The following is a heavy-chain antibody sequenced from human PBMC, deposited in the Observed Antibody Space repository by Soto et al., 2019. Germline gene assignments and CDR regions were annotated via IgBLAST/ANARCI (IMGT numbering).Heavy chain of an antibody. CDR2: ISYDGSNK. J-gene: IGHJ4*02. D-gene: IGHD4-17*01. V-gene: IGHV3-30*18. CDR1: GFTFSSYG. CDR3: AEENYGGNSGWF. Sequence: QVQLVESGGGVVQPGRSLRLSCAASGFTFSSYGMHWVRQAPGKGLEWVAVISYDGSNKYYADSVKGRFTISRDNSKNTLYLQMNSLRAEDTAVYYCAEENYGGNSGWFWGQGTLVTVSS.